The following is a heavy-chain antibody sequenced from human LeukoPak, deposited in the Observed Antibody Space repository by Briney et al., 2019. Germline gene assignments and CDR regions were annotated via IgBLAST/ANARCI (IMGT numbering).Heavy chain of an antibody. D-gene: IGHD3-10*01. CDR2: IYYSGST. Sequence: SETLSLTCAVYGGSLSGYDWSWIRQPPGKGLEWIGYIYYSGSTNYNPSLKSRVTISVDTSKNQFSLKLSSVTAADTAVYYCARQITYPYYYGMDVWGQGTTVTVSS. V-gene: IGHV4-59*01. J-gene: IGHJ6*02. CDR1: GGSLSGYD. CDR3: ARQITYPYYYGMDV.